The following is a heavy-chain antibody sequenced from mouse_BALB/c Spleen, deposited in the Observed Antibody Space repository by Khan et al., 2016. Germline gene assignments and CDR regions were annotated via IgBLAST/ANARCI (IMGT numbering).Heavy chain of an antibody. CDR1: GDSITSGF. V-gene: IGHV3-8*02. CDR3: ARIEDDDYYAMDY. J-gene: IGHJ4*01. Sequence: VQLKESGPSLVKPSQTLSLTCSVTGDSITSGFWNWIRKFPGNKLEYMGYISYSGSTYYNPSLKSRISITRDTSKNQYYLQLNSVTTEDTATYYCARIEDDDYYAMDYWGQGTSVNVSS. D-gene: IGHD2-13*01. CDR2: ISYSGST.